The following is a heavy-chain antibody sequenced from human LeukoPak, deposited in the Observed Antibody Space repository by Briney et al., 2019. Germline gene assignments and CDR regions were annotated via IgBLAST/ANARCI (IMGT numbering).Heavy chain of an antibody. CDR3: ATHNDFWSGYYAYYFDY. CDR1: GYSISSGYY. D-gene: IGHD3-3*01. J-gene: IGHJ4*02. Sequence: SETLSLTCAVSGYSISSGYYWGWIRQPPGKGLEWIGSIYHSGSTYYNPSLKSRVTISVDTSKNQFSLKLSSVTAADTAVYYCATHNDFWSGYYAYYFDYWGQGTLDMVSA. V-gene: IGHV4-38-2*01. CDR2: IYHSGST.